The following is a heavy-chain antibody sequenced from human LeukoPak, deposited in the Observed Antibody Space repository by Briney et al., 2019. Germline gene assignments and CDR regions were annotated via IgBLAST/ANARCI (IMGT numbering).Heavy chain of an antibody. D-gene: IGHD2/OR15-2a*01. CDR3: ARKRGAFPSL. J-gene: IGHJ3*01. V-gene: IGHV4-39*07. CDR1: GGSMTTRNYY. CDR2: KYYSGST. Sequence: PSETLSLTCAVSGGSMTTRNYYWGWIRQPPGKGLEWIGHKYYSGSTYYNPSLKSRVSISVDTTIYQFSLRLTSVTAADTAVYYCARKRGAFPSLWGPGTMVTVSS.